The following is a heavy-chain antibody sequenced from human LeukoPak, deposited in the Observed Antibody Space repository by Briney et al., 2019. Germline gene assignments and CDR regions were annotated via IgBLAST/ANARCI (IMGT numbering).Heavy chain of an antibody. V-gene: IGHV4-59*11. CDR2: IYYSGST. D-gene: IGHD3-22*01. Sequence: SETLSLTCDVSDYSINFGHLWGWIRQPPGKGLEWIGYIYYSGSTNYNPSLKSRVTISVDTSKNQFSLKLSSLTAADTAVYYCARDTSGYRRGSFDYWGQGTLVTVSS. J-gene: IGHJ4*02. CDR3: ARDTSGYRRGSFDY. CDR1: DYSINFGHL.